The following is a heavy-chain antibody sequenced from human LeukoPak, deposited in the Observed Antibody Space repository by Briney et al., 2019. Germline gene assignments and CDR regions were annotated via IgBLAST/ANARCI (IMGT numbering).Heavy chain of an antibody. D-gene: IGHD6-19*01. Sequence: QPGVSLRLSCAASGFTFSSYLMSWVRQAPGKGLESVANINQALIEKYYVDSVKGRFIISRDNANDSLYLKMNSVRAEDTAVYYFASDHPAVSGPLDYRGPRPLATVPS. J-gene: IGHJ4*01. CDR3: ASDHPAVSGPLDY. CDR2: INQALIEK. V-gene: IGHV3-7*03. CDR1: GFTFSSYL.